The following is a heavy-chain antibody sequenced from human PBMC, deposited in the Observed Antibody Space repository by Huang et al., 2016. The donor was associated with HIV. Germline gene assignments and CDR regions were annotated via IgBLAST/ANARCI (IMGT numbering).Heavy chain of an antibody. CDR1: GGSISSSNYY. V-gene: IGHV4-39*01. J-gene: IGHJ4*02. Sequence: QLQLQESGPGLVKASETLSLTCIVSGGSISSSNYYWGWVRQPPGKGLEWIGSIYYGGNTFYNPSPKSRVTIAVDTSKNQLSLKVRSVTAADTAVYYCARHNIDCSGGGCSSFDYWGQGTLVTVSS. CDR3: ARHNIDCSGGGCSSFDY. CDR2: IYYGGNT. D-gene: IGHD2-15*01.